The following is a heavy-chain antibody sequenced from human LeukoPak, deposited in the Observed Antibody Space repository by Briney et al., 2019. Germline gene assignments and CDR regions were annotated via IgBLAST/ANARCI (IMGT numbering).Heavy chain of an antibody. J-gene: IGHJ4*02. CDR3: ARVGDYVDY. D-gene: IGHD3-10*02. V-gene: IGHV4-59*01. CDR1: GGSISSYY. Sequence: SETLSLTCAVSGGSISSYYWSWIRQPPGKGLEWIGYIYYSGSTNYNPSLKSRVTISVDTSKNQFSLKLSSVTAADTAVYYCARVGDYVDYWGQGTLVTVSS. CDR2: IYYSGST.